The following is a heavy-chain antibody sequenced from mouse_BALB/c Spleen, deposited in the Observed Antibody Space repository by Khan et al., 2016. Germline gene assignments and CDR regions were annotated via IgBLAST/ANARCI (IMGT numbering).Heavy chain of an antibody. CDR3: ARDYYGSSFFDY. J-gene: IGHJ2*01. CDR2: IHYSGSN. CDR1: GYSITSGYA. Sequence: EVQLQESGPGLVKPSQSLSLTCTVTGYSITSGYAWNWIRQFPGNKLEWMGYIHYSGSNTYNPSLKSQISITRDTSKNQFFLQLKSVTTEDTATYTCARDYYGSSFFDYWGQGTTLTVSS. V-gene: IGHV3-2*02. D-gene: IGHD1-1*01.